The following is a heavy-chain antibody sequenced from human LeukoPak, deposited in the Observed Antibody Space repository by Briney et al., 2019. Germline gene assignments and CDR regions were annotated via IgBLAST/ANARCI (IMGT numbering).Heavy chain of an antibody. CDR3: ARFSYDSSGYYGSNY. D-gene: IGHD3-22*01. J-gene: IGHJ4*02. CDR1: GVSLCSNY. Sequence: SETLSLTCTVSGVSLCSNYWSWIRQPAGERLEWIGRIYTSGSTNYNPSLKSRVTISVDTSKNQFSLKLSSVTAADTAVYYWARFSYDSSGYYGSNYWGQGTLVTVSS. V-gene: IGHV4-4*07. CDR2: IYTSGST.